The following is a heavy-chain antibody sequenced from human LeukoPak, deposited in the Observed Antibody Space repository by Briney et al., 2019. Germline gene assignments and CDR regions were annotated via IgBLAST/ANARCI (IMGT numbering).Heavy chain of an antibody. J-gene: IGHJ3*01. CDR1: GYTFTGYY. CDR3: ARDVRRWISDAFDL. D-gene: IGHD5-24*01. CDR2: INPNSGGT. V-gene: IGHV1-2*02. Sequence: ASVKVSCKASGYTFTGYYMHWVRQAPGQGLEWMGWINPNSGGTNYAQKFQGRVTMTRDTSISTAYMELARLRSDDTAVYYCARDVRRWISDAFDLWGQGTRVTVSS.